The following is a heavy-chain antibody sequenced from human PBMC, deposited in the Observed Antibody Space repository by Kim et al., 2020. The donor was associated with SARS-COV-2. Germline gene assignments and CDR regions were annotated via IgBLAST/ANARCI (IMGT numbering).Heavy chain of an antibody. J-gene: IGHJ2*01. Sequence: AQKFQGRVTITADESTSTAYMELSSLRSEDTAVYYCARVMSGGYFGYFDLWGRGTLVTVPS. V-gene: IGHV1-69*01. CDR3: ARVMSGGYFGYFDL. D-gene: IGHD1-26*01.